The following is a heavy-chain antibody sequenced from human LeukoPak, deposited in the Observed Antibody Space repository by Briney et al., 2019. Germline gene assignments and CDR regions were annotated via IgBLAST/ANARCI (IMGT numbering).Heavy chain of an antibody. CDR2: ISSSSSAI. J-gene: IGHJ4*02. D-gene: IGHD3-9*01. Sequence: PGGSLRLSCAASGFTFSSYSMNWVRQAPGKGLEWVSYISSSSSAIYYADSVKGRFTISRDNAKNSLYLQMNSLRAEDTALYYCAKVGLRYFDSAPEGYFDYWGQGTLVTVSS. CDR1: GFTFSSYS. CDR3: AKVGLRYFDSAPEGYFDY. V-gene: IGHV3-48*04.